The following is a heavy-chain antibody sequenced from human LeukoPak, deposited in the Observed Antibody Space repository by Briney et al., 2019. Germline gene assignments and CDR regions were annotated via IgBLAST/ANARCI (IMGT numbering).Heavy chain of an antibody. V-gene: IGHV4-39*01. CDR3: ARHGSSWYVDY. D-gene: IGHD6-13*01. J-gene: IGHJ4*02. CDR1: GGSISSNNYY. CDR2: IYYSGTT. Sequence: SETLSLTCTVSGGSISSNNYYWGWIRQPPGKGLEWVGSIYYSGTTYYSPSLKSPVTISVYTSKNQFSLKLTSVTAADTAVYFCARHGSSWYVDYWGQGTLVTVST.